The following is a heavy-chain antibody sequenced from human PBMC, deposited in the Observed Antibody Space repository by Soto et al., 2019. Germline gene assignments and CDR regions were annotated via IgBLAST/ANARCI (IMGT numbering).Heavy chain of an antibody. J-gene: IGHJ6*02. CDR1: GDSLDSGVW. D-gene: IGHD3-10*01. CDR2: IFHSGTT. Sequence: SETLSLTCAVSGDSLDSGVWWSWVRQPPGKGLEWIGEIFHSGTTNYIPPLTSRVTISVDKSKNQFSLKLTSVTAADSAVYYCARTMVRGVRDFYSYDMDVWGQGATVTVSS. V-gene: IGHV4-4*02. CDR3: ARTMVRGVRDFYSYDMDV.